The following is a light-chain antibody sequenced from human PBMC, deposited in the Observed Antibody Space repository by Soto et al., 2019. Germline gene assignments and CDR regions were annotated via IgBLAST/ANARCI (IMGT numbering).Light chain of an antibody. CDR3: ETWDTNTRV. V-gene: IGLV4-60*02. CDR1: SGHSTYI. Sequence: HPVLAQSSSASASLGSSVKLTCTLSSGHSTYIIAWHQQQPGKAPRYLMNLEGSGSYNKGSGVPDRFSGSSSGADRYLTISNLQFEDEADYYCETWDTNTRVFGTGTKVTVL. CDR2: LEGSGSY. J-gene: IGLJ1*01.